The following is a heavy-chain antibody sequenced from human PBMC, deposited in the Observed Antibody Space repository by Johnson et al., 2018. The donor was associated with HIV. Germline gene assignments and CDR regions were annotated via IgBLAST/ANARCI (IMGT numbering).Heavy chain of an antibody. CDR3: ARVASPAELLPWAFDI. J-gene: IGHJ3*02. D-gene: IGHD1-7*01. V-gene: IGHV3-30*04. CDR2: ISYDGNNK. Sequence: QVQLVESGGGVVQPGRSLRLSCAASRFTFSSYAMHWVRQAPGQGLEWVTLISYDGNNKYYADSVRGRFTVSRDNSKNTLFLQMSSLRAEDTAVYYCARVASPAELLPWAFDIWGQGTMVTVSS. CDR1: RFTFSSYA.